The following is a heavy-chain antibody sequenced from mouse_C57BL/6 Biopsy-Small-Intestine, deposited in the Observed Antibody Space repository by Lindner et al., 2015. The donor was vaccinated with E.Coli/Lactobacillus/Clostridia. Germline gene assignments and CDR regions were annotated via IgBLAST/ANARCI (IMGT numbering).Heavy chain of an antibody. V-gene: IGHV1-14*01. CDR2: IDPYNDGS. CDR3: ARGYGDSFGY. J-gene: IGHJ3*01. D-gene: IGHD2-13*01. CDR1: GYTFTSYV. Sequence: VQLQESGPELVKPGASVKMSCKASGYTFTSYVIHWVKQEPGQGLEWIGYIDPYNDGSKYNEKFKGKAILTSDKSSTTVYMELSSLTSEDSAVYYCARGYGDSFGYWGQGTLVTVST.